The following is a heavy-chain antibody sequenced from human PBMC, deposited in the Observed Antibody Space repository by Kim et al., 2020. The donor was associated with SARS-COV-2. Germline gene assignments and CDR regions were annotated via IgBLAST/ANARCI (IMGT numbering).Heavy chain of an antibody. CDR1: GFPLSDHD. J-gene: IGHJ6*02. D-gene: IGHD2-21*01. V-gene: IGHV3-72*01. CDR2: ITKKTDTSTT. Sequence: GGSLRLSCAASGFPLSDHDMDWVRQAPGEGLEWVGRITKKTDTSTTEYAASVKGRFTISRDDSKNSLYLQMNSLKTEDTAIYYCARRPDRSGGADVGSQG. CDR3: ARRPDRSGGADV.